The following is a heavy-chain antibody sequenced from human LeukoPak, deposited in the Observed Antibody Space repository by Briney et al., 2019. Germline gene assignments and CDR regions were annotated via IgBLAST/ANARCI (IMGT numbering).Heavy chain of an antibody. CDR3: ARQGVDYDILTGYYNGFWFDP. Sequence: PSETLSLTCTVSGGSISSSSYYWGWIRQPPGKGLEWIGSIYYSGSTYYNPSLKSRVTISVDTSKNQFSLKLNSVTAADTAVYYCARQGVDYDILTGYYNGFWFDPWGQGTLVTVSS. CDR2: IYYSGST. J-gene: IGHJ5*02. V-gene: IGHV4-39*01. D-gene: IGHD3-9*01. CDR1: GGSISSSSYY.